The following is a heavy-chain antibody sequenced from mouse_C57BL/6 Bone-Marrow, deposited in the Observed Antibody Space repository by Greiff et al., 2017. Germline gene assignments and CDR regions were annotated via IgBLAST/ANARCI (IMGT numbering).Heavy chain of an antibody. Sequence: QVQLQQPGAELVKPGASVKMSCKASGYTFTSYWITWVKQRPGQGLAWIGDIYPGSGSTNYNEKFKSKATLTVYTSSSTAYMQLSSLTSEDSAVYYCASLSTTVVGYYFDYWGQGTTLTVSS. V-gene: IGHV1-55*01. CDR1: GYTFTSYW. CDR3: ASLSTTVVGYYFDY. J-gene: IGHJ2*01. D-gene: IGHD1-1*01. CDR2: IYPGSGST.